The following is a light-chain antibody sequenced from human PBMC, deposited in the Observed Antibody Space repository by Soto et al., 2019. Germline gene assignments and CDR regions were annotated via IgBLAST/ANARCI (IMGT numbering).Light chain of an antibody. V-gene: IGKV4-1*01. CDR1: QSVLYSSNNKNY. J-gene: IGKJ1*01. CDR3: QQYYSTPRT. Sequence: DIVMTQSPDSLAVSLGERATINCKSSQSVLYSSNNKNYLAWYQQKPGQPPNLLISWASTRESGVPDRFSGSGSGTDFTLTISSLQAEDEAVYYCQQYYSTPRTFGQGTKVEIK. CDR2: WAS.